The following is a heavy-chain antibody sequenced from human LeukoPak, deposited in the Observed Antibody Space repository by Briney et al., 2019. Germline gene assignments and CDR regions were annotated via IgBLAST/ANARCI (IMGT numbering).Heavy chain of an antibody. D-gene: IGHD1-26*01. CDR2: INVGGSTT. V-gene: IGHV3-74*01. J-gene: IGHJ4*02. CDR1: GFTFSSYW. Sequence: GGSLRLSCAASGFTFSSYWMYWVRQAPGKGLVWVSHINVGGSTTSYADSVKGRFTISRDNAKNTVHLQMNSLRAEDMAVYFCARMYSGNPYYFDYWGQGTLVSVSS. CDR3: ARMYSGNPYYFDY.